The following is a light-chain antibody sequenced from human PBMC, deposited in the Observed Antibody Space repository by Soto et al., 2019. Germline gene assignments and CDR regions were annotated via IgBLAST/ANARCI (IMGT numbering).Light chain of an antibody. CDR3: QQYATSPYT. CDR1: QSVSSSY. CDR2: SAS. V-gene: IGKV3-20*01. Sequence: EIVLTQSPGTLSLSPGERATLSCRASQSVSSSYLAWYQHKPGQAPRLLIYSASTRATGLPDRFSGSGSGTDFTLAVSRLEPEDFAVYYCQQYATSPYTFGQGTRLEIK. J-gene: IGKJ2*01.